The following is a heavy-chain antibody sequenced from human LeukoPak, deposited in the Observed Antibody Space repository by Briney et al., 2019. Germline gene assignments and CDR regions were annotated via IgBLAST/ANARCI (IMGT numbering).Heavy chain of an antibody. D-gene: IGHD2-8*01. V-gene: IGHV3-33*01. CDR2: IWYDGSNK. CDR1: GFTLSSYG. Sequence: PGGSLRLSCAASGFTLSSYGMHWVRQAPGKGLEWVAVIWYDGSNKYYADSVKGRFTISRDNSKNTLYLQMNSLRAEDTAVYYCARDCTDGVCYGTDFDYWGQGTLVTVSS. CDR3: ARDCTDGVCYGTDFDY. J-gene: IGHJ4*02.